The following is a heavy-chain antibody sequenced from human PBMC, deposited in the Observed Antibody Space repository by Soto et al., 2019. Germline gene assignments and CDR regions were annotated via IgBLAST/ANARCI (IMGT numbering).Heavy chain of an antibody. Sequence: SETLSLTCAVYGGSFSGYYWSWIRQPPGKGLEWIGEINHSGSTNYNPSLKSRVTISVDTSKNQFSLKLSSVTAADTAVYYCARVVKGSAARYNWFDPWGQGTLVTVSS. CDR1: GGSFSGYY. V-gene: IGHV4-34*01. CDR3: ARVVKGSAARYNWFDP. CDR2: INHSGST. J-gene: IGHJ5*02. D-gene: IGHD2-2*01.